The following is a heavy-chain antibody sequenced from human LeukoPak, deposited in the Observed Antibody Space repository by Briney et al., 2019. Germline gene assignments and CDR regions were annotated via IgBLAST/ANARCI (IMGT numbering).Heavy chain of an antibody. J-gene: IGHJ5*02. Sequence: SETLSLTCTVSGGSISSYYWSWIRQPPGKGLEWIWYIYYSGSTNYNPSLKSRVTISVDTSKNQFSLKLSSVTAADTAVYYCARVPFYDSKSGWFDPWARGPWSPSPQ. CDR3: ARVPFYDSKSGWFDP. V-gene: IGHV4-59*01. CDR2: IYYSGST. CDR1: GGSISSYY. D-gene: IGHD5/OR15-5a*01.